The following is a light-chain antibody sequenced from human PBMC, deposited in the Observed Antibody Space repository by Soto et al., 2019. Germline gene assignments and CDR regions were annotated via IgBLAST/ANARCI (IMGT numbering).Light chain of an antibody. CDR2: KAS. J-gene: IGKJ5*01. CDR1: QTISTW. V-gene: IGKV1-5*03. Sequence: DIQMTQYPSTLSGSVGDRVRIACRASQTISTWLAWYQQKPGKAPNLLIYKASSLESGVPSRFSGSGSGTEFTLTISSLQPEDFATYYCQQLNSYLITFGQGTRLEIK. CDR3: QQLNSYLIT.